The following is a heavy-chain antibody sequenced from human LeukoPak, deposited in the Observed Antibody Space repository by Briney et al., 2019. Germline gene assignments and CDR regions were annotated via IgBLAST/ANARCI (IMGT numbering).Heavy chain of an antibody. CDR3: ARHDWFDP. V-gene: IGHV3-30-3*01. CDR1: GFTFTGYS. J-gene: IGHJ5*02. Sequence: GGSLRLSCVVSGFTFTGYSMHWVRQAPGKGLEWVAVMSYDGTNKYYADSVKGRFTISRDNSKNTLYLQMNNLRAQDTAVYYCARHDWFDPWGRGTLVTVSS. CDR2: MSYDGTNK.